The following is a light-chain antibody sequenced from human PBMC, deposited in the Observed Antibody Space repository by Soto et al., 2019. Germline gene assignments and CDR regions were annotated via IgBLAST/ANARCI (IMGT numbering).Light chain of an antibody. V-gene: IGLV4-69*01. J-gene: IGLJ3*02. CDR1: SGHSSYA. CDR3: QTWGTGLLV. CDR2: LNSDGSH. Sequence: QPVLTQSPSASASLGGSVKLTCTLSSGHSSYAIAWHQQQPEKGPRYLMKLNSDGSHSKGDGIPDRFSGSSSGAERYLTISSLQSEDEADYYCQTWGTGLLVFGGGTKLTVL.